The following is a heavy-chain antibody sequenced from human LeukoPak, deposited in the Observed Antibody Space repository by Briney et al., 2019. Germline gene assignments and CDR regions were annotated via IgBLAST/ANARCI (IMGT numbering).Heavy chain of an antibody. CDR3: ARGGIGYCTSSSCYFDY. V-gene: IGHV6-1*01. CDR2: TYYRSKWYN. J-gene: IGHJ4*02. D-gene: IGHD2-2*01. Sequence: SQTLSLTCAISGDSVSSAAWNWIRQSPSRGLEWLGRTYYRSKWYNGYAVSVKSRITINPDTSKNQFPLQLNSVTPEDTAVYYCARGGIGYCTSSSCYFDYWGQGTLVTVSS. CDR1: GDSVSSAA.